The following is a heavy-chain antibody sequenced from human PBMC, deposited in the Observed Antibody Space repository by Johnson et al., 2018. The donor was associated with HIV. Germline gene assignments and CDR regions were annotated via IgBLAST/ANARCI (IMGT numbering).Heavy chain of an antibody. D-gene: IGHD3-10*01. CDR1: GFTFSSYD. CDR3: ARAAAPYYYGSGSYYFDTFDI. CDR2: IRFDGSIK. Sequence: QVQLVESGGGLVQPGGSLRLSCAASGFTFSSYDMHWVRQAPGTGLEWVQFIRFDGSIKYYVDSVKGRFTISRDSSKNTLYLQMNSLRAEDTALYYCARAAAPYYYGSGSYYFDTFDIWGQGTMVTVSS. J-gene: IGHJ3*02. V-gene: IGHV3-30*02.